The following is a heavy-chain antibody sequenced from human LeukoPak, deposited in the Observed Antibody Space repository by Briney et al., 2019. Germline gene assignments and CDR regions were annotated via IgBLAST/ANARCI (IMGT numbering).Heavy chain of an antibody. J-gene: IGHJ5*02. V-gene: IGHV1-46*01. CDR2: INPSGGST. CDR3: ASHHRRGWFDP. Sequence: GASVKVSCKASGYTFTSYYMHWVRQAPGQGLEWMGIINPSGGSTSYAQKFQGRVTMTRDTSTSTVYMELSSLRSEDTAVYYCASHHRRGWFDPWGQGTLVTVSS. CDR1: GYTFTSYY. D-gene: IGHD3-10*01.